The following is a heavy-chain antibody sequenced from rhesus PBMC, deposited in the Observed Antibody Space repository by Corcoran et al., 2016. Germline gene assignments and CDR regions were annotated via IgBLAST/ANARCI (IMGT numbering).Heavy chain of an antibody. V-gene: IGHV4-93*02. Sequence: QVQLQESGPAVVKPSETLSLTCAVSGGSISSSNWWSWIRQSPGKGLEWIGGIYGSGGSTEYNPSRKSRVTSSRDTSNNQFSLKMSYVTAAYTAVYYCARHARTYSSGWPYYFDYWGQGVLVTVSS. CDR2: IYGSGGST. CDR3: ARHARTYSSGWPYYFDY. D-gene: IGHD6-31*01. J-gene: IGHJ4*01. CDR1: GGSISSSNW.